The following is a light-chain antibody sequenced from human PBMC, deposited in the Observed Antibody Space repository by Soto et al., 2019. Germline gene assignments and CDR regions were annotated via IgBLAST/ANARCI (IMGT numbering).Light chain of an antibody. CDR3: QSYDSSLSPWV. Sequence: QAVVTQPPSVSGAPGQRVTISCTGSSSNIGAGYDVHWYQQLPGTAAKLLIYGNSNRPSGVPDRFSGSKSGTSASLAITGLQAEDEADYYCQSYDSSLSPWVFGGGTKLTVL. CDR2: GNS. CDR1: SSNIGAGYD. J-gene: IGLJ2*01. V-gene: IGLV1-40*01.